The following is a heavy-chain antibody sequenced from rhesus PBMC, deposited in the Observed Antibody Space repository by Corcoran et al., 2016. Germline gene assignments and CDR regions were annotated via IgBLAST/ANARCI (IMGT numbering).Heavy chain of an antibody. Sequence: QLQLQESGPGLVKPSETLSLTCAVSGGPISSNYWSWIRQPPGKGRAWIGRISGSGGSTDYNPTLKSRVTISTDTSKNQFSLKLSSVTAADTAVYYCVRELLVYYYSGSYYYFDYWGQGVLVTVSS. V-gene: IGHV4-173*01. J-gene: IGHJ4*01. CDR1: GGPISSNY. D-gene: IGHD3-16*01. CDR3: VRELLVYYYSGSYYYFDY. CDR2: ISGSGGST.